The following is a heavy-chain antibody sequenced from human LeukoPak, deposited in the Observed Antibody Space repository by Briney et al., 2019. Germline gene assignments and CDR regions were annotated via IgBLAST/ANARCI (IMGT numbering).Heavy chain of an antibody. J-gene: IGHJ4*02. V-gene: IGHV3-23*01. CDR2: IGGSGGST. Sequence: PGGSLRLSCAASGFTFSSYAMSWVRQAPGKGLEWVSAIGGSGGSTYYADSVEGRFTISRDNSKNTLYLQMNSLRAEDTAVYYCAKLVGPTGWGCFDYWGQGTLVTVSS. CDR3: AKLVGPTGWGCFDY. CDR1: GFTFSSYA. D-gene: IGHD1-26*01.